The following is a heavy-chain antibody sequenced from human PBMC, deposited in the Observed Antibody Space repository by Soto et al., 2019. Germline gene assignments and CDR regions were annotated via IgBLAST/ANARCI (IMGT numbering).Heavy chain of an antibody. V-gene: IGHV3-30-3*01. D-gene: IGHD3-10*01. J-gene: IGHJ5*02. Sequence: QVQLVESGGGVVQPGRSLRLSCAASGFTFSSYAMHWVRQAPGKGLEWVAVVSYDGSNKYYADSVKGRFTISRDNSKNTLYLQMNSLRAEDTAVYYCARDRFGELLYGNWFDPWGQGTLVTVSS. CDR1: GFTFSSYA. CDR3: ARDRFGELLYGNWFDP. CDR2: VSYDGSNK.